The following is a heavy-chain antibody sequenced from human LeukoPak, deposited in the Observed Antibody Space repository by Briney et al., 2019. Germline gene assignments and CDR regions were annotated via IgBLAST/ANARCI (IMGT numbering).Heavy chain of an antibody. CDR3: AMGRVWHFDY. Sequence: PGGSLRLSCAASGFTVSSNYMSWVRQAPGKWLEWVSAISGSGGSTYYADSVKGRFTISRDNSKNTLYLQMNSLRAEGTAVYYCAMGRVWHFDYWGQGTLVTVSS. CDR2: ISGSGGST. J-gene: IGHJ4*02. D-gene: IGHD3-16*01. V-gene: IGHV3-23*01. CDR1: GFTVSSNY.